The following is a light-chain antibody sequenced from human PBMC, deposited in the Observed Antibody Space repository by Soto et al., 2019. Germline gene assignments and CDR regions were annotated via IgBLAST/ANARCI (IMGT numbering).Light chain of an antibody. Sequence: EIVLTQSPAILSLSPGERATLSCRASQSVSTYLAWYQQKPGQAPRLLIYDTSNRASGVPARFSGSGSGTDFTLTIXXXXXXDFAVYYCRQRXXXPFTFGPG. J-gene: IGKJ3*01. CDR1: QSVSTY. CDR2: DTS. CDR3: RQRXXXPFT. V-gene: IGKV3-11*01.